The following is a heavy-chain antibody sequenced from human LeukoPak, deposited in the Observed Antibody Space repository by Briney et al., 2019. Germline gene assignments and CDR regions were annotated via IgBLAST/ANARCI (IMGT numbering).Heavy chain of an antibody. CDR2: VNHSGST. J-gene: IGHJ6*02. D-gene: IGHD3-10*01. CDR1: GGPFSNYD. V-gene: IGHV4-34*01. Sequence: KASETLSLTCAVSGGPFSNYDWSWIRQPPGKGLEWIGEVNHSGSTNSNPSLKSRVTISVDSSKRRFSLKLRSVTAADTAVYYCARVLLGFGEGPAPNYYFYAMDIWGQGTTVTVSS. CDR3: ARVLLGFGEGPAPNYYFYAMDI.